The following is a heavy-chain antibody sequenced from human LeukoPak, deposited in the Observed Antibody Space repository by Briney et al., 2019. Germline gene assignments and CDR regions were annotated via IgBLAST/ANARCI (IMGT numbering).Heavy chain of an antibody. Sequence: GGSLRLSCAASGFAFSAYWMHWVRQAPGKGLEWVSRINEDATAITYADSVKGRFIISRDNSKKSLYLQMNNLRAEDTAVYYCVRDLILVWTPGDDFDFWGQGTLVIVSS. V-gene: IGHV3-74*01. CDR1: GFAFSAYW. D-gene: IGHD3-16*01. CDR2: INEDATAI. J-gene: IGHJ4*02. CDR3: VRDLILVWTPGDDFDF.